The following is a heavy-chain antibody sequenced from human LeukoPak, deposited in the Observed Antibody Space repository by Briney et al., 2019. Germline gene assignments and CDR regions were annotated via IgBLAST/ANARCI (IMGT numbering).Heavy chain of an antibody. J-gene: IGHJ3*02. CDR2: ISSSSSYI. CDR3: GRDRSSYYDFWSGDDAFDI. Sequence: PGGSLRLSCAASGFIFSDYYMGWIRQAPGKGLEWVSSISSSSSYIYYADSVKGRFTISRDNAKNSLYLQMNSLRAEDTAVYYCGRDRSSYYDFWSGDDAFDIWGQGTMVTVSS. CDR1: GFIFSDYY. V-gene: IGHV3-11*06. D-gene: IGHD3-3*01.